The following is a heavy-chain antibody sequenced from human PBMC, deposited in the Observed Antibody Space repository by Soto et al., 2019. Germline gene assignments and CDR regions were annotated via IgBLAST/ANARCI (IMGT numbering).Heavy chain of an antibody. CDR1: GFTFSDYY. Sequence: GGSLRLSCAASGFTFSDYYMSWVRQAPGKGVEWLAYISSSGSIIKFADSVKGRFTISRDNAKRSLFLQMNSLRAEDTAVYYCARQGTTLGVGMDWYLDLWGRGTLVTVSS. V-gene: IGHV3-11*01. CDR2: ISSSGSII. D-gene: IGHD3-3*01. J-gene: IGHJ2*01. CDR3: ARQGTTLGVGMDWYLDL.